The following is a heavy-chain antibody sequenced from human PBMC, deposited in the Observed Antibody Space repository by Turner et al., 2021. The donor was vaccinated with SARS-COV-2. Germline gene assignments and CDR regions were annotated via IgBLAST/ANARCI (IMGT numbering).Heavy chain of an antibody. CDR3: ARDRGWDTFDY. V-gene: IGHV3-7*03. CDR2: INHDGSEK. CDR1: GFTFSNYW. J-gene: IGHJ4*02. D-gene: IGHD6-19*01. Sequence: EVQLVESGGGLVQPGGSLRVSCTASGFTFSNYWMSWVRQAPGKGLEWVAEINHDGSEKYYVDSVRGRFTISSDNAKNTMFLQMNSLRAEDTAVYYCARDRGWDTFDYWCQGTLVTVSS.